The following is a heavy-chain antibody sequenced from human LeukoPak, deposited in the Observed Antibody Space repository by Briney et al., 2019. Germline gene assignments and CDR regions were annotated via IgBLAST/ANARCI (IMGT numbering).Heavy chain of an antibody. Sequence: GGSLRLSCAASGFTFSSHAMGWVRQAPGKGLEWVANINQDGSEKYYVDSVKGRFTISRDNAKSSLYLQMNSLRADDTAVYYCARDRALYDSRRGYYYTEDDFWGQGTLVTVSS. D-gene: IGHD3-22*01. V-gene: IGHV3-7*01. J-gene: IGHJ4*02. CDR2: INQDGSEK. CDR1: GFTFSSHA. CDR3: ARDRALYDSRRGYYYTEDDF.